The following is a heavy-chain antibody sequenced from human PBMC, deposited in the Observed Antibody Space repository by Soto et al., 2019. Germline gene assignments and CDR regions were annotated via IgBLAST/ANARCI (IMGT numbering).Heavy chain of an antibody. CDR3: AREAAGFDI. CDR2: IYCGGTT. CDR1: AFTVSDDH. Sequence: PVGSLRLSCAASAFTVSDDHMSWVRQAAGKGQELVSVIYCGGTTYSADSVQGRFTISRDESKNTLYLQMNDLRADDTAVYYCAREAAGFDIWGQGTMVTVSS. V-gene: IGHV3-53*01. J-gene: IGHJ3*02.